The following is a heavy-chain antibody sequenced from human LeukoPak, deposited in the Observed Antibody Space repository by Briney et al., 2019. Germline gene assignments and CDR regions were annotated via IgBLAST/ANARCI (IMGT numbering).Heavy chain of an antibody. CDR3: ARSVGEGLSSYYFDY. D-gene: IGHD3-3*01. V-gene: IGHV3-64*01. CDR2: INTNSNGGVT. Sequence: GGSLRLSCAASGFTFSSYTMHWVRQAPGKGLEYVSGINTNSNGGVTYYTNSVKGRFTISRDNSKHTLYLQMGSLSAEDMAVYYCARSVGEGLSSYYFDYWGQGTLVTVSS. J-gene: IGHJ4*02. CDR1: GFTFSSYT.